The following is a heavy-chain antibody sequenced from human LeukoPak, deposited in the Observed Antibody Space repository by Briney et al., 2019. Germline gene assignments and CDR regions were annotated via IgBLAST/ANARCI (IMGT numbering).Heavy chain of an antibody. D-gene: IGHD3-22*01. CDR1: GGSISSSSYY. J-gene: IGHJ2*01. V-gene: IGHV4-39*01. CDR3: ARGVTMIVVVIHDWYFGL. CDR2: IYYTRST. Sequence: TPSETLSLTRTVSGGSISSSSYYWGWIRQPPGKGLEWIGSIYYTRSTYYNPSLKSRVTISVDTSKNQFSLKLTSVTAADTAVYYCARGVTMIVVVIHDWYFGLWGRGTLVTVSS.